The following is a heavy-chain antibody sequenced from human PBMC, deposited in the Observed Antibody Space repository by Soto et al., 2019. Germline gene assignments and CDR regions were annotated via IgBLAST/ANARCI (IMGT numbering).Heavy chain of an antibody. CDR1: GYSFTSYW. CDR2: IYPGDSDT. D-gene: IGHD3-10*01. J-gene: IGHJ6*02. V-gene: IGHV5-51*01. CDR3: AGGGVRGVITRTRDYYGMAV. Sequence: GESLKISCKGSGYSFTSYWIGWVRQMPGKGLEWMGIIYPGDSDTRYSPSFQGQVTISADKSISTAYLQWSSLKASDTAMYYCAGGGVRGVITRTRDYYGMAVWGQGTTVTV.